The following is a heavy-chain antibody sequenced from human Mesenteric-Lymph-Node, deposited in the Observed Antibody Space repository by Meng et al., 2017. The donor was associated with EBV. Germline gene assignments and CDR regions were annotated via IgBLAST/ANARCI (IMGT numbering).Heavy chain of an antibody. CDR3: ARAGSSGWSDLDY. Sequence: QVQLQESGPGLVKPSGTLSLTCAVSGGSISSSNWWSWVRQPPGKGLEWIGEIYHSGSTNYNPSLKSRVTISIDTSKNQFSVKLTSVTAADTAVYYCARAGSSGWSDLDYWGQGTLVTVSS. V-gene: IGHV4-4*02. D-gene: IGHD6-19*01. CDR1: GGSISSSNW. J-gene: IGHJ4*02. CDR2: IYHSGST.